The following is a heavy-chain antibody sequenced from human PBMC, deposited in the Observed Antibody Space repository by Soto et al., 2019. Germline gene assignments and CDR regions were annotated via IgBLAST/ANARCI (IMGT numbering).Heavy chain of an antibody. V-gene: IGHV1-46*01. Sequence: QVQLVQSGAEVKKPGASVKVSCKASGFSFTNYYVHWVRQAPGQGLEWMGIINPSGGTTNYAQKCQARVTMPRDTSTSTVYMELSSLTSEDTAVYYCARDVVEYCSGGPCPTPYYYMDVWGKGTTVTVSS. J-gene: IGHJ6*03. CDR1: GFSFTNYY. D-gene: IGHD2-15*01. CDR2: INPSGGTT. CDR3: ARDVVEYCSGGPCPTPYYYMDV.